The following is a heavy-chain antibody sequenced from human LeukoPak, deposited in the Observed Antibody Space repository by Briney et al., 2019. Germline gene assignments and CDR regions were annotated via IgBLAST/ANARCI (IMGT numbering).Heavy chain of an antibody. V-gene: IGHV4-39*01. Sequence: SETLSLTCSVSRGSITRSNHYWRWIRQPPGKGLERIGSVDYSGSTYYNPSFKSRVTISIDPSKNQFSLKVSSVTAADTAVYYCARHWLIYYYYMDVWGKGTTVTVSS. CDR3: ARHWLIYYYYMDV. CDR2: VDYSGST. D-gene: IGHD5-12*01. J-gene: IGHJ6*03. CDR1: RGSITRSNHY.